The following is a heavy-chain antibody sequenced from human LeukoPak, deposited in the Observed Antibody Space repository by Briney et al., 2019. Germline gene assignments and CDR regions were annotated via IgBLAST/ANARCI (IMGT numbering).Heavy chain of an antibody. Sequence: GGSLRLSCAASGFTFDDYAMLWVRQAPGKGLEWVSGISWNSGSIGYADSVKGRFTISRDNAKNSLYLQMNSLRAEGTALYYCAKDMGYDSSGFDYWGQGTLVTVSS. V-gene: IGHV3-9*01. CDR2: ISWNSGSI. J-gene: IGHJ4*02. CDR1: GFTFDDYA. CDR3: AKDMGYDSSGFDY. D-gene: IGHD3-22*01.